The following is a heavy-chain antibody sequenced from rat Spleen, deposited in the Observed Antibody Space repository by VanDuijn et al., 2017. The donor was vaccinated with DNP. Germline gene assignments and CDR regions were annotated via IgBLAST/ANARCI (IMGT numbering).Heavy chain of an antibody. CDR1: GFTFKNYW. CDR2: ITSSDGTT. J-gene: IGHJ4*01. Sequence: EVQLVESGGDLVRPGRSLKLSCVASGFTFKNYWMTWIRHVPGKGLEWVASITSSDGTTNYRDSVKGRFTISRDNAENTLYLQMNSLRSEDSATYYCAREGDYYDGSFVDALDAWGQGTSVTVSS. CDR3: AREGDYYDGSFVDALDA. V-gene: IGHV5-31*01. D-gene: IGHD1-12*02.